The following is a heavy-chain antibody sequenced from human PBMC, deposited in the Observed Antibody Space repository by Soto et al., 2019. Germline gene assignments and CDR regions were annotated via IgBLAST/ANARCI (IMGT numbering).Heavy chain of an antibody. CDR3: ARVYCSGGSCYSVDY. CDR1: GYTFTSYY. CDR2: INPSGGST. J-gene: IGHJ4*02. V-gene: IGHV1-46*01. D-gene: IGHD2-15*01. Sequence: QVQLVQSGAEVKKPGASVKVSCKASGYTFTSYYMHWVRQAPGQGLEWMGIINPSGGSTSYAQKFQGRVTMTRDTSTSTVYMELSSLRSEDTAAYYCARVYCSGGSCYSVDYWGQGTLVTVSS.